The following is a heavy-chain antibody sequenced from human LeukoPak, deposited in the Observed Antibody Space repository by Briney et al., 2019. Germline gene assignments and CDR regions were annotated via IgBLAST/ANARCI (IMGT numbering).Heavy chain of an antibody. V-gene: IGHV4-39*01. Sequence: PSETLSLTCAVSGASISGSNYYWGWIRQPPGKGLEWIGNIYSSGSTYYNASLQSRVTISIDTSKNQFSLRLNSVTAADTAVYYCARSPSWQQLAQGAFDIWGQGTMVTVSS. J-gene: IGHJ3*02. CDR2: IYSSGST. CDR3: ARSPSWQQLAQGAFDI. D-gene: IGHD6-13*01. CDR1: GASISGSNYY.